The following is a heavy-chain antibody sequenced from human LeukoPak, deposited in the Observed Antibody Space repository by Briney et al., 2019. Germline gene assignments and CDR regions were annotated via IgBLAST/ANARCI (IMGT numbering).Heavy chain of an antibody. J-gene: IGHJ4*02. CDR1: GFTFSSYA. CDR3: GKGERWNYVYPLDY. CDR2: TSGSGGST. Sequence: GGSLRLSCAASGFTFSSYAMSWVRQAPGKGLEWVSGTSGSGGSTDYADSVKGRFTISRDNSDNTLYLQMNSLRAEDTAVYYCGKGERWNYVYPLDYWGQGTLVTVSS. D-gene: IGHD1-7*01. V-gene: IGHV3-23*01.